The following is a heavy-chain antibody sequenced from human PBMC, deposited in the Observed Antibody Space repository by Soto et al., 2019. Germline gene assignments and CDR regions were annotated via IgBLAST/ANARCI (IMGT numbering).Heavy chain of an antibody. Sequence: GASVKVSCKASGGTFSSYAISWVRQAPGQRLEWMGWINGGNGNTKYSQNFQGRVTITRDTSASTAYMELSSLRSEDTAVYYCARRSTLGYCISPPCDQAYQGLDVWGQGTTVTVSS. J-gene: IGHJ6*02. V-gene: IGHV1-3*01. CDR2: INGGNGNT. CDR3: ARRSTLGYCISPPCDQAYQGLDV. D-gene: IGHD2-2*01. CDR1: GGTFSSYA.